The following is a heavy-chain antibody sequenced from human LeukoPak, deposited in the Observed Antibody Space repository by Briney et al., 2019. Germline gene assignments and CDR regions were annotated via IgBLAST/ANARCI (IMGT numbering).Heavy chain of an antibody. J-gene: IGHJ3*02. Sequence: SETLSLTCIVSGGSITSGSYYWNWIRQPAGKGLEWIGRICSSGSTNYNPSLKSRVTISVDTSKNQFSLNLNSVTAADTAVYYCARDRVLLWFPGSPDDAFDIWGQGTMVTVSS. D-gene: IGHD3-10*01. V-gene: IGHV4-61*02. CDR2: ICSSGST. CDR3: ARDRVLLWFPGSPDDAFDI. CDR1: GGSITSGSYY.